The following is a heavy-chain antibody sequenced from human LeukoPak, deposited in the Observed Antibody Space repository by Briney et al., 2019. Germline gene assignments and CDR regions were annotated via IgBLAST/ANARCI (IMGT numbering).Heavy chain of an antibody. V-gene: IGHV4-59*08. D-gene: IGHD4-23*01. CDR1: GGSISSYY. J-gene: IGHJ6*02. Sequence: SETLSLTCTVSGGSISSYYWSRIRQPPGKGLEWIGYIYYSGSTNYNPSLKSRVTISVDTSKNQFSLKLSSVTAADTAVYYCARLGGPPYYYGMDVWGQGTTVTVSS. CDR3: ARLGGPPYYYGMDV. CDR2: IYYSGST.